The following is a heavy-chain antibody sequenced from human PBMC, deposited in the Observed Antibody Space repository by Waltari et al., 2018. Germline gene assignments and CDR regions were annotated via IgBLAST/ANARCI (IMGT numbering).Heavy chain of an antibody. Sequence: TFSSYAMSWVRQAPGKGLEWVSAISGSGGSTYYADSVKGRFTISRDNSKNTLYLQMNSLRAEDTAVYYCALAYGSGSYYNDYWGQGTLVTVSS. D-gene: IGHD3-10*01. CDR1: TFSSYA. CDR2: ISGSGGST. J-gene: IGHJ4*02. V-gene: IGHV3-23*01. CDR3: ALAYGSGSYYNDY.